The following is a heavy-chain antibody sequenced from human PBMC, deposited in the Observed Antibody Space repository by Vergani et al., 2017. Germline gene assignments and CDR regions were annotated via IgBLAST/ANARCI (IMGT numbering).Heavy chain of an antibody. CDR1: GFTFSSYA. J-gene: IGHJ6*02. Sequence: EVQLLESGGGLVQPGGSLRLSCAASGFTFSSYAMSWVRQAPGKGLEWVSAISGSGGSTYYADSVKGRLTISRDNSKNTLYLQMNSLRAEDTAVYYCAKEGAYIVVVPAAIKYYYYYGMDVWGQGP. D-gene: IGHD2-2*01. CDR3: AKEGAYIVVVPAAIKYYYYYGMDV. V-gene: IGHV3-23*01. CDR2: ISGSGGST.